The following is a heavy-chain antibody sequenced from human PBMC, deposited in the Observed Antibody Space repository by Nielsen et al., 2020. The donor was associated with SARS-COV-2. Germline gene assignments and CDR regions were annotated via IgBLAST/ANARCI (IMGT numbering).Heavy chain of an antibody. CDR1: GFTFSSYG. CDR2: IWHDGSNK. D-gene: IGHD3-22*01. V-gene: IGHV3-33*08. Sequence: GESLKISCAASGFTFSSYGMHWVRQAPGKGLEWVAVIWHDGSNKYYSDSVRGRFTISRDNSKNTLYLQMNSLRAEDTAVYYCARETRIVVVESGAFDIWGRGTMVTVSS. J-gene: IGHJ3*02. CDR3: ARETRIVVVESGAFDI.